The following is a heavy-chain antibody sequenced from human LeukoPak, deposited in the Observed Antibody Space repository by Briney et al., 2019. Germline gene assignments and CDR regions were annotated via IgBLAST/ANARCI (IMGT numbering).Heavy chain of an antibody. CDR1: GCTFSSYA. D-gene: IGHD3-9*01. CDR3: ARASYDILTITPSLGWFDP. J-gene: IGHJ5*02. Sequence: SVKVSCKASGCTFSSYAISWVRQAPGQGLEWMGGIIPIFGTANYAQKLQGRVTMTTDTSTSTAYMELRSLRSDGTAVYYCARASYDILTITPSLGWFDPWGQGTLVTVSS. CDR2: IIPIFGTA. V-gene: IGHV1-69*05.